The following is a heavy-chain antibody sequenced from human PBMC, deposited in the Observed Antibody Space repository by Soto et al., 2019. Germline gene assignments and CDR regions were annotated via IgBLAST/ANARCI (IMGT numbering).Heavy chain of an antibody. J-gene: IGHJ4*02. CDR1: GFTFSSYA. D-gene: IGHD5-12*01. CDR3: VKAHGYDFDY. Sequence: EVQLVESGGGLVQPGGSLRLSCSASGFTFSSYAMYWVRQAPGKGLEYVSAINSNGGSTYYADSVKGRFTISRDNSKNTLYLHMSSLRAEDTAVYYCVKAHGYDFDYWGQGTLVTVSS. V-gene: IGHV3-64D*06. CDR2: INSNGGST.